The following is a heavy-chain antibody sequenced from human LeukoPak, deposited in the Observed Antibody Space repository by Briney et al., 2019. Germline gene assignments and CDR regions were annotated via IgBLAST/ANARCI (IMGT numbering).Heavy chain of an antibody. CDR2: ISYEGSNK. V-gene: IGHV3-30*03. CDR3: AREGYDFWSGYHQYYYYGMDV. CDR1: GFTLSSYG. Sequence: GGSLRLPCAASGFTLSSYGMQWVRQAPGKGLEWVAVISYEGSNKYYADSVKGRFTISRDNSKNTLYLRMNSLRAEDTAVYYGAREGYDFWSGYHQYYYYGMDVWGQGTTVTVSS. J-gene: IGHJ6*02. D-gene: IGHD3-3*01.